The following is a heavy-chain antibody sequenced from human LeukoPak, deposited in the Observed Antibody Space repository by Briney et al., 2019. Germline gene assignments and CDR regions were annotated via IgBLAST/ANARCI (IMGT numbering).Heavy chain of an antibody. J-gene: IGHJ4*02. CDR2: IWYDGSNK. D-gene: IGHD2-15*01. Sequence: GGSLRLSCAASGFTFSSYGMHWVRQAPGKGLEWVAVIWYDGSNKYYADSVKGRFTISKDNSKNTLYLQMNSLRAEDTAVYYCARDLGYCSGGSCYPRGFDYWGQGTLVTVSS. CDR3: ARDLGYCSGGSCYPRGFDY. V-gene: IGHV3-33*01. CDR1: GFTFSSYG.